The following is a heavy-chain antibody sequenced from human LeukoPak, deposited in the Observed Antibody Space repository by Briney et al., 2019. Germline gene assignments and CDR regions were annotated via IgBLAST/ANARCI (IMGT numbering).Heavy chain of an antibody. CDR2: IYSGGST. V-gene: IGHV3-66*01. Sequence: PGGSLRLSCAASGFTVSSNYMSWVRQPPGKGLEWVSVIYSGGSTYYADSVKGRFTISRDNSKNTLYLQMNSLRAEDTAVYYCASGPAAQDYYYGMDVWGKGTTVTVSS. CDR3: ASGPAAQDYYYGMDV. J-gene: IGHJ6*04. D-gene: IGHD2-2*01. CDR1: GFTVSSNY.